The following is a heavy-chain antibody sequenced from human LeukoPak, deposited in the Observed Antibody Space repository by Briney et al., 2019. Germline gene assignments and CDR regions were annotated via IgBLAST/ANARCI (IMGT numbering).Heavy chain of an antibody. Sequence: SETLSLTCTVSGGSIISYYWSWIRQPAGKGLEWIGRIYPSGTTNYNPSLKSRVTMSLDSSRNQFSLKLSSVTAADTAVYYCARDRSAEYFDLWGRGTLVTVSS. CDR3: ARDRSAEYFDL. J-gene: IGHJ2*01. V-gene: IGHV4-4*07. CDR2: IYPSGTT. D-gene: IGHD2-15*01. CDR1: GGSIISYY.